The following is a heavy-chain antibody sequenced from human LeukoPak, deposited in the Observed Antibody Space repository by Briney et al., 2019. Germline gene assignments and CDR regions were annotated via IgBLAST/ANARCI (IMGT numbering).Heavy chain of an antibody. J-gene: IGHJ6*02. Sequence: GRSLRLSCAASGFTFSSYAMHWVRQAPGKGLEWVAVISYDGSNKYYADSVKGRFTISRDNSKNTLYLQMNSLRAEHTAVYYCAREIAAAGTVYYYGMDVWGQGTTVTVSS. CDR3: AREIAAAGTVYYYGMDV. CDR2: ISYDGSNK. CDR1: GFTFSSYA. D-gene: IGHD6-13*01. V-gene: IGHV3-30-3*01.